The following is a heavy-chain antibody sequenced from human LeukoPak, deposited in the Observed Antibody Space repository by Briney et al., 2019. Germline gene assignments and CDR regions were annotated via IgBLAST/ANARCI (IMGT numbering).Heavy chain of an antibody. CDR1: GGSISSSSYY. CDR2: IYYSGRT. D-gene: IGHD1-26*01. Sequence: SETLSLTCTVSGGSISSSSYYWGWIRQPPGKGLEWIGSIYYSGRTKYNPSLKSRVTVSVDTSKNQFSLKLSSVTAADTAVYYWASNIPKATTRPPPGYRGQGTLVTVSS. J-gene: IGHJ4*02. CDR3: ASNIPKATTRPPPGY. V-gene: IGHV4-39*07.